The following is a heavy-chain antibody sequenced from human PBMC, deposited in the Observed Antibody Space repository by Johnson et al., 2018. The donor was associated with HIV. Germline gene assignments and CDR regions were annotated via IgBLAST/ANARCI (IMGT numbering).Heavy chain of an antibody. V-gene: IGHV3-23*04. CDR3: ARDHSSSWTPGDAFDI. D-gene: IGHD6-13*01. CDR2: ISGSGGST. Sequence: VQLVESGGGLVQPGGSLRLSCAASGFSFGTYAMSWVRQAPGKGLQWVSGISGSGGSTYYADSVKGRFTLSRDNSKDTLSLQMNSLRDEDTAVYYCARDHSSSWTPGDAFDIWGQGTMVTVSS. J-gene: IGHJ3*02. CDR1: GFSFGTYA.